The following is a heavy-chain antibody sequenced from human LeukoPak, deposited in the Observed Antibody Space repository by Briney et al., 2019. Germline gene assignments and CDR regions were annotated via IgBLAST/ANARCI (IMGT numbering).Heavy chain of an antibody. CDR1: GYTFTHFY. V-gene: IGHV1-2*02. J-gene: IGHJ4*02. CDR3: ARESSSWYADY. Sequence: ASVKVSCKGSGYTFTHFYVHWVRQAPGQGLEWVGSINPYNGDTNYAQKFQGRITMTRDTSISTASVELSRLRSDDTAVYYCARESSSWYADYWGQGTLVTVSS. D-gene: IGHD6-13*01. CDR2: INPYNGDT.